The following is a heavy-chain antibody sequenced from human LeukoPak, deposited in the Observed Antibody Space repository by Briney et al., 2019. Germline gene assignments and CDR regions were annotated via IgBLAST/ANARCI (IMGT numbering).Heavy chain of an antibody. V-gene: IGHV1-3*01. D-gene: IGHD3-10*01. CDR3: ARPITMVRGVIITEAFDI. CDR2: INAGNGNT. CDR1: GYTFTSYA. Sequence: GASVKVSCKASGYTFTSYAMHWVRQAPGQRLEWMGWINAGNGNTKYSQKFQGRVTITRDTSASTAYMELSSLRSEDTAVYYCARPITMVRGVIITEAFDIWGQGTMVTVSS. J-gene: IGHJ3*02.